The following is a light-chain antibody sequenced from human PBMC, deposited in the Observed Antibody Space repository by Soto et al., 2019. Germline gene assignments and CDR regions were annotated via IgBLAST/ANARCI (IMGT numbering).Light chain of an antibody. V-gene: IGKV3-20*01. CDR3: QQYGSSPLT. CDR2: RAS. CDR1: QSVSSDY. J-gene: IGKJ4*01. Sequence: EIVLTQSPGTLSLSPGERATLSCRASQSVSSDYLAWYQQKPGQTPKVLIYRASSRATGIPDRFSGSGSGTDFTLTIIRLEPEEFAVYYCQQYGSSPLTFGGGTKVEIK.